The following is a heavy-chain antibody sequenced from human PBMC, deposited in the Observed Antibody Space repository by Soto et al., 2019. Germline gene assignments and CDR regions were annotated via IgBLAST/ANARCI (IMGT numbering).Heavy chain of an antibody. Sequence: GASVKVSCKVSGYTLTELSMHWVRQAPGKGLEWMGGFDPEDGETIYAQKFQGRVTMTEDTSTDTAYMELSSLRSEDTAVYYCATAPVEITIFGVAMPTEAFDIWGQGTMVTVSS. J-gene: IGHJ3*02. CDR1: GYTLTELS. CDR2: FDPEDGET. D-gene: IGHD3-3*01. CDR3: ATAPVEITIFGVAMPTEAFDI. V-gene: IGHV1-24*01.